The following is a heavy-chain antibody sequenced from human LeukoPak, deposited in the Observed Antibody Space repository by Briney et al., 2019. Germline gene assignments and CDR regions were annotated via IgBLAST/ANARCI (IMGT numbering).Heavy chain of an antibody. D-gene: IGHD1-26*01. J-gene: IGHJ4*02. CDR1: GFTFSSYG. Sequence: GGSLRLPCAASGFTFSSYGMHWVRQAPGKGLEWVAVISYDGSNKYYADSVKGRFTISRDNSKNTLYLQMNSLRAEDTAVYYCAKDDRGSYSSLGYWGQGTLVTVSS. CDR2: ISYDGSNK. V-gene: IGHV3-30*18. CDR3: AKDDRGSYSSLGY.